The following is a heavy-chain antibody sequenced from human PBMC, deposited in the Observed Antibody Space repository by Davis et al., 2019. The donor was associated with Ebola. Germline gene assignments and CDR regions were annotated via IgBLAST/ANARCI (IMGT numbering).Heavy chain of an antibody. V-gene: IGHV3-21*01. Sequence: GESLKISCTASGFTFGDYAMSWVRQAPGKGLEWVSSISSSSSYIYYADSVKGRFAISRDNAKNSLYLQMNSLRAEDTAVYYCARSSIAARPGYYYGMDVWGQGTTVTVSS. CDR1: GFTFGDYA. J-gene: IGHJ6*02. CDR2: ISSSSSYI. CDR3: ARSSIAARPGYYYGMDV. D-gene: IGHD6-6*01.